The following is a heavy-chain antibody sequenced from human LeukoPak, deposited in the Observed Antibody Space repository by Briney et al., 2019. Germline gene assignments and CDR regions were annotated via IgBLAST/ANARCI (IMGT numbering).Heavy chain of an antibody. J-gene: IGHJ4*02. CDR2: IRYDGSNK. CDR3: AKVLENNWNDGRHY. D-gene: IGHD1-20*01. V-gene: IGHV3-30*02. Sequence: GGSLRLSCAASGFTFSSYGMHWVRQAPGKGLEWVAFIRYDGSNKYYADSVKGRFTISRDNSKNTLYLQMNSLRAEDTAVYYCAKVLENNWNDGRHYWGQGTLVTVSS. CDR1: GFTFSSYG.